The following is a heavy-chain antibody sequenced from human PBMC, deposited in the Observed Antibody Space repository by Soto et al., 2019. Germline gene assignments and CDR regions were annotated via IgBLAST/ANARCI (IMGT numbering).Heavy chain of an antibody. CDR2: ISSSGSTI. V-gene: IGHV3-48*03. J-gene: IGHJ6*02. CDR3: ARAHTYYYDSSGYSDGMDV. D-gene: IGHD3-22*01. Sequence: GGSLRLSCAASGFTFSSYEMNWVRQAPGKGLEWVSYISSSGSTIYYADSVKGRFTISRDNAKNSLYLQMNSLRAEDTAVYYCARAHTYYYDSSGYSDGMDVWGQGTTGTV. CDR1: GFTFSSYE.